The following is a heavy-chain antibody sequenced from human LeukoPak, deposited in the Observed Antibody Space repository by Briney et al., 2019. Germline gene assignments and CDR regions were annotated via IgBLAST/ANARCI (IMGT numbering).Heavy chain of an antibody. Sequence: SDTLSLTCGVSGGSITSTNYWTWVRQPPGNGLEWIGEVNLQGSTNYNPSLMGRVAISVDMSENHISLQLTSVTAADTAVYYCAREGGPYRPLDYSGQGTLVTVSS. CDR1: GGSITSTNY. CDR3: AREGGPYRPLDY. CDR2: VNLQGST. V-gene: IGHV4-4*02. J-gene: IGHJ4*02.